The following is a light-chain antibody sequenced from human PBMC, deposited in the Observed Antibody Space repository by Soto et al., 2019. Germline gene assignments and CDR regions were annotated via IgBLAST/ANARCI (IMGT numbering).Light chain of an antibody. Sequence: EIVMTQSPATLSVSPGERATLSCRASQSVSSNLAWYQQKPGQAPRLLIYGASTRATGIPARFSGSGSGTEFTLTISSLQSEDFAAYYCQKYNNWPKTFGQGTKVDI. CDR3: QKYNNWPKT. CDR2: GAS. V-gene: IGKV3-15*01. CDR1: QSVSSN. J-gene: IGKJ1*01.